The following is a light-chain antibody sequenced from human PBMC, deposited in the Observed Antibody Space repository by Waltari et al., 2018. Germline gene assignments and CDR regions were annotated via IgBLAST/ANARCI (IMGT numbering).Light chain of an antibody. Sequence: QLVLTQSPSASASLGASVKFTCTLSSGHSSTVIAWLPKQPEKGPRYLMKVNSDGSHSKGDDTPDRFSGSSSGAERYLTISNLQPEDEADYYCETGGHGTWVFGGGTKVTVL. V-gene: IGLV4-69*01. CDR2: VNSDGSH. CDR1: SGHSSTV. J-gene: IGLJ3*02. CDR3: ETGGHGTWV.